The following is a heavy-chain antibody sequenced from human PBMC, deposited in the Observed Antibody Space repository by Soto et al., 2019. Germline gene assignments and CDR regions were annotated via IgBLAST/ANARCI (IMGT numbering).Heavy chain of an antibody. D-gene: IGHD3-16*01. Sequence: QVQLVQSGAEVKKPGSSVRVSCKVSGGTFGSHTFTWVRQAPGQGLEWMGEIIPVFNAANYAQRFQDRVTLSEDRSATTVYLELSRLTSADTGTYYCARIETLTDHNTRGTDHDFWGQGTL. V-gene: IGHV1-69*06. CDR3: ARIETLTDHNTRGTDHDF. CDR1: GGTFGSHT. J-gene: IGHJ4*02. CDR2: IIPVFNAA.